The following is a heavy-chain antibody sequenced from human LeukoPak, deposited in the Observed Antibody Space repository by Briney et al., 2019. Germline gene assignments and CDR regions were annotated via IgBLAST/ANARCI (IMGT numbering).Heavy chain of an antibody. CDR3: ARKYYPYYFDY. D-gene: IGHD3-10*01. CDR2: IYHSGST. V-gene: IGHV4-38-2*01. J-gene: IGHJ4*02. CDR1: GYSISSGYY. Sequence: PSETLSLTCAVSGYSISSGYYWGWIRQPPGKGLEWIGSIYHSGSTYYNPSLKSRVTISVDTSKNHFSLKLSSVTATGTAVYYCARKYYPYYFDYWGQGTLVTVSS.